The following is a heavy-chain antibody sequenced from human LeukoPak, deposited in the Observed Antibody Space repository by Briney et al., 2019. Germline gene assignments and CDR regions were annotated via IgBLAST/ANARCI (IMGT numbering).Heavy chain of an antibody. V-gene: IGHV4-39*01. CDR1: GVSISSSYY. J-gene: IGHJ4*02. Sequence: SETLSLTCTVSGVSISSSYYWGWIRQPPGKGLEWIGSISYSGSTYYNPSHKSRVTISVDTSKNQFSLKLSSVTAADTAVYYCARLLGDDYWGQGTLVTVSS. CDR2: ISYSGST. D-gene: IGHD3-16*01. CDR3: ARLLGDDY.